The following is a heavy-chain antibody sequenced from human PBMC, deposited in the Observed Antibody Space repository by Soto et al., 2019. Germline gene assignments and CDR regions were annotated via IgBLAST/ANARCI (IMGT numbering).Heavy chain of an antibody. CDR3: ARHPSGDSSGWSPYYYYGMDV. CDR1: GYSFTSYW. J-gene: IGHJ6*02. D-gene: IGHD6-19*01. CDR2: IYPGDSDT. V-gene: IGHV5-51*01. Sequence: GESLKISCKGSGYSFTSYWIGWVRQMPGKGLEWMGIIYPGDSDTRYSPSFQGQVTISADKSISTAYLQWSSLKASDTAMYYCARHPSGDSSGWSPYYYYGMDVWGQGTTVTVSS.